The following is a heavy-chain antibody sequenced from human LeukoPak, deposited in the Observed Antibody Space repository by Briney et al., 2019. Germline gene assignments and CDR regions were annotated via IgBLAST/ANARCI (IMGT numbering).Heavy chain of an antibody. CDR2: FNPRGGST. Sequence: ASVKVSCEPSGYIFSRYNIHWVRQAPGQGLEWMGTFNPRGGSTSYAQKFQSRVTLTGDTSTSTVYMEVSSLRPEDTAVYYCARDIDGGGYLTPFDYWGQGTLVTVSS. V-gene: IGHV1-46*01. CDR1: GYIFSRYN. D-gene: IGHD3-22*01. CDR3: ARDIDGGGYLTPFDY. J-gene: IGHJ4*02.